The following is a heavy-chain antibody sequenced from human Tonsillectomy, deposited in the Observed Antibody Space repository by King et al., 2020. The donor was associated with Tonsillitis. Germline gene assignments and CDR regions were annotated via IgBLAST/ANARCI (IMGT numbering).Heavy chain of an antibody. Sequence: VQLVESGGGLVQPGGSLRLSCAASGFTFSNYNMNWVRQAPGKGLEWISYIGSSSSAVIYADSVKGRFTISRDNAKNSLLLQMNSLRVEDTAVYYCARRTYFYDSSGYYLDYWGQGTLVTVYS. CDR1: GFTFSNYN. CDR3: ARRTYFYDSSGYYLDY. CDR2: IGSSSSAV. J-gene: IGHJ4*02. D-gene: IGHD3-22*01. V-gene: IGHV3-48*04.